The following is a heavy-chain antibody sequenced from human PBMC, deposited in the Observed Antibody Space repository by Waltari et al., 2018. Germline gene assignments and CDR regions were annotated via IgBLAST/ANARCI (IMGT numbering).Heavy chain of an antibody. V-gene: IGHV3-7*04. CDR3: QRGDY. Sequence: EVQLVESGGGLVQPGGSLRLSCAASEFTFSNFWMSWARQAPGKGLEWVANINQDGSGEYYVDSVKGRFTISRDNAKNSLYLQMNSLRVEDTAVYYCQRGDYWGQGTLVTVSS. CDR2: INQDGSGE. CDR1: EFTFSNFW. J-gene: IGHJ4*02.